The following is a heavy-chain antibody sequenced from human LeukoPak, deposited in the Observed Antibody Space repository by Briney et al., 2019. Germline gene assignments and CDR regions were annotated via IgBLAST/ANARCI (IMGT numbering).Heavy chain of an antibody. CDR3: ASTGYSSNSDAFDI. CDR2: IIHSGST. J-gene: IGHJ3*02. CDR1: GGSFSGYY. Sequence: SETLSLTCAVYGGSFSGYYWSWIRQPPGKGLEWIGEIIHSGSTNYNPSLKSRVTISVDTSKNQFSLKLSSVTAADTAVYYCASTGYSSNSDAFDIWGQGTMVTVSS. D-gene: IGHD6-13*01. V-gene: IGHV4-34*12.